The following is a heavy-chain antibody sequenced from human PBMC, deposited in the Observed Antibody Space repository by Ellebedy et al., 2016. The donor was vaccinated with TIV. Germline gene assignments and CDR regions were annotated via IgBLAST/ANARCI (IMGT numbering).Heavy chain of an antibody. Sequence: AASVKVSCKASGYTFTDYLMNWVRQAPGQGREGVVWINPNSGGTNYAQQFQGRATVTRDTSTSTAFLALSRLRSDDTAVYYCTRDLTNIVSGDYWGQGTLVTVSS. CDR2: INPNSGGT. CDR1: GYTFTDYL. CDR3: TRDLTNIVSGDY. J-gene: IGHJ4*02. V-gene: IGHV1-2*02. D-gene: IGHD5/OR15-5a*01.